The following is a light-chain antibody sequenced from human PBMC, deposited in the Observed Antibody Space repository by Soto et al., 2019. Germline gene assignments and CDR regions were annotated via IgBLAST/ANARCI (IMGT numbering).Light chain of an antibody. CDR2: GAS. Sequence: EIVMTQYPATLSVSPGERATLSCRASQSVSGNLAWYQQKPGQXPXXLIYGASTRATGIPARFIVIGSGTDFTLPFSSLQSEDSAVEDCQQYHNWPLFGQGTKVDIK. J-gene: IGKJ1*01. V-gene: IGKV3-15*01. CDR1: QSVSGN. CDR3: QQYHNWPL.